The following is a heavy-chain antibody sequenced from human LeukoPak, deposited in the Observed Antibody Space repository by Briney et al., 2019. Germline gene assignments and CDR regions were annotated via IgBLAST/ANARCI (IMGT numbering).Heavy chain of an antibody. D-gene: IGHD2-15*01. J-gene: IGHJ4*02. Sequence: SETLSLTCLVSGGSISSSSYYWGWIRQPPGKGLEWIGSIYYSGSTYYNPSLKSRVTISVDTSKNQFSLKLSSVTAADTAVYYCARDLVAFDYWGQGALVIVSS. V-gene: IGHV4-39*02. CDR3: ARDLVAFDY. CDR2: IYYSGST. CDR1: GGSISSSSYY.